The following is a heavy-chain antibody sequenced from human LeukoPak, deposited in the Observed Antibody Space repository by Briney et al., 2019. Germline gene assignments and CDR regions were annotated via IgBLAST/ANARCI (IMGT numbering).Heavy chain of an antibody. CDR2: IYYSGST. J-gene: IGHJ4*02. CDR3: ASHDYRDYQGY. CDR1: GGSISSYY. Sequence: SETLSLTCTVSGGSISSYYWSWIRQPPGKGLEWIGYIYYSGSTNYNPSLKSRVTISVDTSKNQFSLKLSSVTAADTAVYYCASHDYRDYQGYWGQGTLVTVSS. V-gene: IGHV4-59*01. D-gene: IGHD4-17*01.